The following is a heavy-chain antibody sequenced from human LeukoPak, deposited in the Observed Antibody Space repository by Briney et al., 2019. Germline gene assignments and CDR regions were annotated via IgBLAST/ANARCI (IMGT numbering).Heavy chain of an antibody. J-gene: IGHJ4*02. Sequence: CXXSGFTFSSYWMHWVRQAPGKGLVWVSRINSDGSSTSYADSVKGRFTISRDNAKNTLYLQMNSLRAEDTAVYYXXXDXXYYXSXXXXXYWGQGXLXTVSS. D-gene: IGHD3-22*01. V-gene: IGHV3-74*01. CDR2: INSDGSST. CDR1: GFTFSSYW. CDR3: XXDXXYYXSXXXXXY.